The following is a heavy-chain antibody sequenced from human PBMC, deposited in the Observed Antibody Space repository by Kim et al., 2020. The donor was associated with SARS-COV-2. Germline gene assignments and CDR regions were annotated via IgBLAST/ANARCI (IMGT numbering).Heavy chain of an antibody. Sequence: GGSLRLSCAASGFTFSSYGMHWVRQAPGKGLEWVAVISYDGSNKYYADSLKGRFTISRDNSKNTLYLQMNSLRAEDTAVYYCAKEDYGGNSAEYFQHWGQGTLVTVSS. CDR3: AKEDYGGNSAEYFQH. CDR1: GFTFSSYG. V-gene: IGHV3-30*18. CDR2: ISYDGSNK. J-gene: IGHJ1*01. D-gene: IGHD4-17*01.